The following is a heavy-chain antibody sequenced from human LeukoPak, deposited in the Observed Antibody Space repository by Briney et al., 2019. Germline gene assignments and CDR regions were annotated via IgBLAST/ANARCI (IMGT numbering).Heavy chain of an antibody. CDR2: ITWNSDDM. CDR1: GFTFDGYG. J-gene: IGHJ4*02. Sequence: PGGSLRLSCAASGFTFDGYGMYSVRQAPGKGLEWVSGITWNSDDMAYADSVKGRFTISRDNAKNCLYLQMNSLRVEDTALYYCTKVTDWRTGFDYWGQGTLVTVSS. CDR3: TKVTDWRTGFDY. D-gene: IGHD3-9*01. V-gene: IGHV3-9*01.